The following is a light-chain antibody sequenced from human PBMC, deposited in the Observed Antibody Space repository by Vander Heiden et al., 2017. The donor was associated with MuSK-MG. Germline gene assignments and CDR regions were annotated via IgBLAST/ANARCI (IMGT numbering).Light chain of an antibody. CDR2: GAS. CDR1: QSVSSSY. J-gene: IGKJ3*01. Sequence: EIVLTQSPGTLSLSPGERATLSCRASQSVSSSYLAWYQQKPGQAPRLLIYGASSRATGIPDRFSGSGSGTDFTLTISRLEPEDFAVYYCQQYGSSRFTFGHGTKMDIK. V-gene: IGKV3-20*01. CDR3: QQYGSSRFT.